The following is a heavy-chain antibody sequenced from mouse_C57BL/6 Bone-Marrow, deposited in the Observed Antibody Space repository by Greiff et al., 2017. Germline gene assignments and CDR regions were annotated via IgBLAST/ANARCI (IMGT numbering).Heavy chain of an antibody. CDR1: GYSFTDYN. D-gene: IGHD1-2*01. CDR2: INPNYGTT. J-gene: IGHJ2*01. CDR3: ARASLLRYYFDY. V-gene: IGHV1-39*01. Sequence: VQLKQSGPELVKPGASVKISCKASGYSFTDYNMNWVKQSNGKSLEWIGVINPNYGTTSYNQKFKGKATLTVDQSSSTTYMQLNSLTSEDSAVYCCARASLLRYYFDYWGQGTTLTVSS.